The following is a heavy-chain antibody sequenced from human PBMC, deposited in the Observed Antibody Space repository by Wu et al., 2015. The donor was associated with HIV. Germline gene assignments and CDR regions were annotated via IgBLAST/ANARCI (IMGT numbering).Heavy chain of an antibody. CDR1: GYTFTDYY. D-gene: IGHD5-24*01. CDR2: INSNRGGT. V-gene: IGHV1-2*02. CDR3: ARLQSLHGLYSNADF. J-gene: IGHJ4*02. Sequence: QVQLLQSGAEVKKPGASVIISCRAPGYTFTDYYIYWVRQAPGQGPEWMGWINSNRGGTKYAQEFQGRVTMSRDTAISTAYMELASLTSDDTAVYYCARLQSLHGLYSNADFWGQGTLVTVSS.